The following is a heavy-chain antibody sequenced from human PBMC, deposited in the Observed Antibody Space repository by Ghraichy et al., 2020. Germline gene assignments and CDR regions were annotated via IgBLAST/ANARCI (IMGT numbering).Heavy chain of an antibody. D-gene: IGHD4-23*01. CDR1: GFTFSSYA. CDR2: IRYDGSTK. Sequence: GGSLRLSCAASGFTFSSYAMHWVRQAPGKGLEWVAFIRYDGSTKYYADSVQGRFTISRDNSKNTLYLQMNSLRAEDTAVYYCAKDPGGGNSEFDYWGQGTLVTVSS. V-gene: IGHV3-30*02. CDR3: AKDPGGGNSEFDY. J-gene: IGHJ4*02.